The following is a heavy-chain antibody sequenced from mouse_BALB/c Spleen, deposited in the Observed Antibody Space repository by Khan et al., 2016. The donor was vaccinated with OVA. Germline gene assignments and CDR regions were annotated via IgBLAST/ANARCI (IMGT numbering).Heavy chain of an antibody. J-gene: IGHJ2*01. V-gene: IGHV1-39*01. CDR1: GYSFTGYN. D-gene: IGHD2-1*01. Sequence: VQLKQSGPELEKPGASVKISCKASGYSFTGYNMNWVKQSNGKSLEWIGNIDPYYGGATYNQKFKGEATLTVDKSSSTAYMQLKSLTSEDSAVYYCTRGDGNYVRYYCDYWGQGTILTVSS. CDR3: TRGDGNYVRYYCDY. CDR2: IDPYYGGA.